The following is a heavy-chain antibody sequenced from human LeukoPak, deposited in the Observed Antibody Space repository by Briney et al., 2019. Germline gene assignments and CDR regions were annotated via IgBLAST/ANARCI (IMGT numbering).Heavy chain of an antibody. J-gene: IGHJ6*02. CDR2: IIPIFGIA. CDR1: GCTFSSYA. D-gene: IGHD4-17*01. CDR3: ARVSVTTPYYYGMDV. Sequence: ASVKVSCKASGCTFSSYAISWVRQAPGQGLEWMGRIIPIFGIANYAQKFQGRVTITADKSTSTAYMELSSLRSEDTAVYYCARVSVTTPYYYGMDVWGQGTTVTVSS. V-gene: IGHV1-69*04.